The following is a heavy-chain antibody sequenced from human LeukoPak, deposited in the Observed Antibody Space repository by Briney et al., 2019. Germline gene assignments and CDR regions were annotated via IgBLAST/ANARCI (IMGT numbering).Heavy chain of an antibody. Sequence: GGSLRLSCAASGFTFSTYAMSWVRQAPGKGLEWVSSISSSSSYIYYADSVKGRFTISRDNAKNSLYLQVNSLGAEDTAVYYCARAGSSGDFDYWGQGTLVTVSS. CDR3: ARAGSSGDFDY. CDR2: ISSSSSYI. CDR1: GFTFSTYA. D-gene: IGHD6-19*01. V-gene: IGHV3-21*01. J-gene: IGHJ4*02.